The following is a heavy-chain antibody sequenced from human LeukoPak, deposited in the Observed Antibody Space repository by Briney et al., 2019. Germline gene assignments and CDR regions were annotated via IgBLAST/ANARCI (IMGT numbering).Heavy chain of an antibody. CDR1: GYTFTSYD. Sequence: ASVKVSCKASGYTFTSYDIDWVRQATGQGLEWMGWMNPNSGNTGYAQKFQGRVTMTRNTSISTAYMELSSLRSEDTAVYYCARSLPYYDFWSGYYAVRYYYYMDVWGKGTTVTVSS. V-gene: IGHV1-8*01. CDR3: ARSLPYYDFWSGYYAVRYYYYMDV. CDR2: MNPNSGNT. J-gene: IGHJ6*03. D-gene: IGHD3-3*01.